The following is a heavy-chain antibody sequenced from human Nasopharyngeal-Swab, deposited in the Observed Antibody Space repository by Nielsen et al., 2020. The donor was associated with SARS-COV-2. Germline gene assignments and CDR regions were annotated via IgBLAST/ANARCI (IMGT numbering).Heavy chain of an antibody. Sequence: GESLKISCVVSQFAFGNYWMSWVRQAPGKGPEWVANIKQDGSEKYYVDSVKGRFTISRDNAKNSLYLQMNSLRAEDTALYHCARGQFDFDYWGQGTLVTVSS. D-gene: IGHD3-3*01. CDR2: IKQDGSEK. CDR1: QFAFGNYW. V-gene: IGHV3-7*03. CDR3: ARGQFDFDY. J-gene: IGHJ4*02.